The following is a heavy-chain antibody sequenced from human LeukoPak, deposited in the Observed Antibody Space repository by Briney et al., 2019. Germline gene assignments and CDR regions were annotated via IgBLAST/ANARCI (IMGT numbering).Heavy chain of an antibody. J-gene: IGHJ3*02. CDR1: GFTFSYYW. V-gene: IGHV3-74*03. D-gene: IGHD3-10*01. CDR2: INDDGRTT. Sequence: PGGSLRLSCAASGFTFSYYWMHWVRQAPGEGGVWVSRINDDGRTTSYADSVKGRITISRDNAKNTLYLQMSSLRVEDTAVYYCARSGITMVGGASIGLLTFDIWGPGTMVTVSP. CDR3: ARSGITMVGGASIGLLTFDI.